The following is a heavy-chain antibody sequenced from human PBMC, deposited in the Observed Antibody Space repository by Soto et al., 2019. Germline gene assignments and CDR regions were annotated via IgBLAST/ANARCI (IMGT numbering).Heavy chain of an antibody. CDR2: INWNGGST. Sequence: GGSLRLSCAASGFTFDDYGMSWVRQAPGKGLEWVSGINWNGGSTGYADSVKGRFTISRDNAKNSLYLQMNSLRAEDTALYYCARAAGTTYYYYGMDVWGQGTTVTVSS. CDR1: GFTFDDYG. D-gene: IGHD6-13*01. CDR3: ARAAGTTYYYYGMDV. J-gene: IGHJ6*02. V-gene: IGHV3-20*04.